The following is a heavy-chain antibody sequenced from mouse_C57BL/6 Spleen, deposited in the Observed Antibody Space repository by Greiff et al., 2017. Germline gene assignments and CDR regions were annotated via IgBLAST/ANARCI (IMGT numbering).Heavy chain of an antibody. J-gene: IGHJ4*01. CDR2: ISSGSSTI. D-gene: IGHD1-1*01. V-gene: IGHV5-17*01. Sequence: DVLLVESGGGLVKPGGSLKLSCAASGFTFSDYGMHWVRQAPEQGLEWVAYISSGSSTIYYADTVKGRCTISRDNAKNTLFLQMTSLRSEDTAMYYCARNLYRNYVDYAMDYWGQGTSVTVSS. CDR3: ARNLYRNYVDYAMDY. CDR1: GFTFSDYG.